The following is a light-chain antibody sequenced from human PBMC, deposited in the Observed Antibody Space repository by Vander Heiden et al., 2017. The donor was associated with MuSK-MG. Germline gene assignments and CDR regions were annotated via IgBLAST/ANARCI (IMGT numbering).Light chain of an antibody. CDR1: QSIDNC. J-gene: IGKJ1*01. V-gene: IGKV1-39*01. CDR2: AAS. CDR3: QQSFSTPVT. Sequence: DIQMTQSPSSLSASIGDRVTITCRASQSIDNCLNWYQQGPGKAPEVLIYAASTLQSGVPSRLSGSGSGTDFTLTISSLQPEDVATYYCQQSFSTPVTFGQGTKVEIK.